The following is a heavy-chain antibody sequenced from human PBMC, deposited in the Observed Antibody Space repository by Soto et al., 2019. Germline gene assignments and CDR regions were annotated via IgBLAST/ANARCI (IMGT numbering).Heavy chain of an antibody. Sequence: PSETLSLTCAVSGGSISSSNWWSWVRQPPGKGLERIGEIYHSGSTNYNPSLKSRVTISVDKSKNQFSLKLSSVTAADTAAYYCARVDYEDGSGYYRYNWFDPWGQGTLVTVSS. J-gene: IGHJ5*02. CDR3: ARVDYEDGSGYYRYNWFDP. CDR2: IYHSGST. D-gene: IGHD3-22*01. CDR1: GGSISSSNW. V-gene: IGHV4-4*02.